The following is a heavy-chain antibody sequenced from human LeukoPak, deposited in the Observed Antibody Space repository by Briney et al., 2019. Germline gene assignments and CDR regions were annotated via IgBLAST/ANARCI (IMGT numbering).Heavy chain of an antibody. J-gene: IGHJ3*02. CDR2: IKQDGSKK. CDR1: GFPFSSYW. CDR3: VKDRLLPHSPGDAFDI. Sequence: PGGSLRLSCVASGFPFSSYWMTWVRQAPGKGLEWVANIKQDGSKKSYVDSVKGRFTISRGNAKNTLYLQMNSLRAEDTAVYYCVKDRLLPHSPGDAFDIWGQGAMVTVSS. D-gene: IGHD3-10*01. V-gene: IGHV3-7*01.